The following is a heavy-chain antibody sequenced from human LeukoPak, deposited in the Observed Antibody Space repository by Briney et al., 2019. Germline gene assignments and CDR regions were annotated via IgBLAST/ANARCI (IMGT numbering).Heavy chain of an antibody. D-gene: IGHD3-10*01. Sequence: PGGPLRLSCTGSGFTFEDYAMNWVRQAPGEGLEWVALIYWNGDNSYYADSVKDRCTISRDNIKKSLHLHITTLRTDETALYYCAKRLGSRGDVFDIWGQGTMVFVSS. CDR1: GFTFEDYA. J-gene: IGHJ3*02. V-gene: IGHV3-43D*03. CDR3: AKRLGSRGDVFDI. CDR2: IYWNGDNS.